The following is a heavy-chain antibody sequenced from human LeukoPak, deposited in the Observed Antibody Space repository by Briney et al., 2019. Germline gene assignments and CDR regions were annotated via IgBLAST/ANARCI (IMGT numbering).Heavy chain of an antibody. Sequence: SETLSLTCTISGGSMSSYYWSWIRQPPGKGLEWIGYIYYSGSTKYNPSLKSRVTISVDTSKNQFFLKLSSVTAADTAVYYCARGARAGYNLGPFDYWGQGTLVTVSS. CDR2: IYYSGST. J-gene: IGHJ4*02. D-gene: IGHD5-24*01. CDR1: GGSMSSYY. CDR3: ARGARAGYNLGPFDY. V-gene: IGHV4-59*08.